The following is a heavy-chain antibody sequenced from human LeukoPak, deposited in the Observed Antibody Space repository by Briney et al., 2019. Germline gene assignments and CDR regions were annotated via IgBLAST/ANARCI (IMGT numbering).Heavy chain of an antibody. J-gene: IGHJ4*02. CDR1: GGFISANY. D-gene: IGHD2/OR15-2a*01. Sequence: PSETLSLTCTVSGGFISANYWIWMRQPAGKGLEYIGRIYSTESTNYNPSLKSRVTLSADTSKNQFSLKLSSVTAADAAVYYCARTVLSPYYFDYWGQGTLVTVSS. CDR2: IYSTEST. CDR3: ARTVLSPYYFDY. V-gene: IGHV4-4*07.